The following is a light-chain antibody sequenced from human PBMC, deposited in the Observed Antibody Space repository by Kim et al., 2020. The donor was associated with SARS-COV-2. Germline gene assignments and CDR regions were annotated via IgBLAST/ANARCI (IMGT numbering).Light chain of an antibody. V-gene: IGKV3-15*01. Sequence: EIVMTQSPATLSVSPGERATLSCRASQSVSSNLAWYQQKPGQAPRLLIYGASTRATGIPARFSGSGSGTEFTLTISSLQSEDFAVYYCHQYSDWHPYTFGQGTKLEI. J-gene: IGKJ2*01. CDR2: GAS. CDR1: QSVSSN. CDR3: HQYSDWHPYT.